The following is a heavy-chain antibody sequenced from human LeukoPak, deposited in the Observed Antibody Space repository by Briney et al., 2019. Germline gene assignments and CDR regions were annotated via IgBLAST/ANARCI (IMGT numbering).Heavy chain of an antibody. CDR3: AQQKWLASGMDV. J-gene: IGHJ6*02. D-gene: IGHD6-19*01. CDR2: ISAYNGNT. V-gene: IGHV1-18*04. CDR1: GYTFTGYY. Sequence: ASVKVSCKASGYTFTGYYMHWVRQAPGQGLEWMGWISAYNGNTNYAQKLQGRVTMTTDTSTSTAYMELRSLRSDDTAVYYCAQQKWLASGMDVWGQGTTVTVSS.